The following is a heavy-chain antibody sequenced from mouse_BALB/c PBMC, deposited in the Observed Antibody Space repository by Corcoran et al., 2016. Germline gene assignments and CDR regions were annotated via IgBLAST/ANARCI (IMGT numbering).Heavy chain of an antibody. CDR3: ARSGYDEWYFDV. J-gene: IGHJ1*01. Sequence: LVKTGASVKISCKASGYSFTGYYMHWVKQSHGKSLAWIGYISCYNGATSYNQKFKGKATFTVDTSSSTAYMQFNSLTSEDSAVYYCARSGYDEWYFDVWGAGTTVTVSS. V-gene: IGHV1S34*01. CDR2: ISCYNGAT. CDR1: GYSFTGYY. D-gene: IGHD2-2*01.